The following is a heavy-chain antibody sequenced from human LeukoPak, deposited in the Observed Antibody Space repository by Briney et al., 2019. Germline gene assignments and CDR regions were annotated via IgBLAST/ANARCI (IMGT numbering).Heavy chain of an antibody. D-gene: IGHD3-3*01. CDR1: GFTFSGSA. Sequence: GGSLRLSCAASGFTFSGSAMHWVRQASGKGLEWVGRIRSKANSYATAYAASVKGRFTIPRDDSKNTAYLQMNSLKTEDTAVYYCTRRRYDFWSGYYDDYWGQGTLVTLSS. V-gene: IGHV3-73*01. CDR3: TRRRYDFWSGYYDDY. J-gene: IGHJ4*02. CDR2: IRSKANSYAT.